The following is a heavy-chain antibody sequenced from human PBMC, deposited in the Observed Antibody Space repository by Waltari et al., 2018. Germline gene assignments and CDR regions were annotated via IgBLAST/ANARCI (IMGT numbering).Heavy chain of an antibody. V-gene: IGHV3-53*01. J-gene: IGHJ5*02. CDR2: LHAGGAA. Sequence: EVQLVESGGGLIQPGGSLRLSCVASGFTVRHNYISRVRQAPGKGLEWVSVLHAGGAAYYAESVKGRFTVSRDNSKNTLYLQMNSLRDEDTAIYFCARAGLGSPSQWLQLLDLWGQGTLVTVSS. CDR3: ARAGLGSPSQWLQLLDL. D-gene: IGHD5-12*01. CDR1: GFTVRHNY.